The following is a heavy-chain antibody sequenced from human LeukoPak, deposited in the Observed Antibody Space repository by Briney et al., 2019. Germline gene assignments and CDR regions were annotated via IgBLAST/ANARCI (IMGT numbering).Heavy chain of an antibody. V-gene: IGHV3-30*18. CDR2: ISYDGSNK. CDR1: GFTFSSYG. J-gene: IGHJ3*02. CDR3: AKDERIQLWLGAWAFDI. D-gene: IGHD5-18*01. Sequence: QPGGSLRLSCAASGFTFSSYGMHWVRQAPGKGLEWVAVISYDGSNKYYADSVKGRFTISRDNSKNTLYLQMNSLRAEDRAVYYCAKDERIQLWLGAWAFDIWGQGTMVTVSS.